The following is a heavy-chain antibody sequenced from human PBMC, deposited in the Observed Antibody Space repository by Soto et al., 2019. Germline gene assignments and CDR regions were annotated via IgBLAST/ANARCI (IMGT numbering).Heavy chain of an antibody. D-gene: IGHD6-13*01. Sequence: PGGSLRLACAASGFTFSTYGMNWVRQTPGKGLEWISYVSGSSSVIHYADSVKGRFTVSRDNAKNSLYLQMNSLRAEDTAVYYCARGQQNLHNWFGPWGQGILVTVSS. CDR3: ARGQQNLHNWFGP. CDR2: VSGSSSVI. J-gene: IGHJ5*02. CDR1: GFTFSTYG. V-gene: IGHV3-48*04.